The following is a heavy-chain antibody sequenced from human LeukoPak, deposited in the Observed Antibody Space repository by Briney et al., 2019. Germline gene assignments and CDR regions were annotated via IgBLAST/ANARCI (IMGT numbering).Heavy chain of an antibody. J-gene: IGHJ2*01. CDR1: GDTFSG. Sequence: ASVKVSCKASGDTFSGISWVRQAPRQGLEWMGGIIPSFGTPTYAQKFQGRVTITAYESTSTAYMELSSLRSEDTAVYYCARNKGKYWYFDLWGRGSLVTVSS. D-gene: IGHD1/OR15-1a*01. CDR2: IIPSFGTP. CDR3: ARNKGKYWYFDL. V-gene: IGHV1-69*13.